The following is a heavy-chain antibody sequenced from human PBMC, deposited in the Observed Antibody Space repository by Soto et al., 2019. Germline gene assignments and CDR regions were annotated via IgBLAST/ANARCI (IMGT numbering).Heavy chain of an antibody. CDR2: IYYSGST. Sequence: QLQLQESGPGLVKPSETLSLTCTVSGGFISSSSYYWGWIRQPPGKGLEWIGSIYYSGSTYYNPSLKSRVTISVDTSKNQFSLKLSSVTAADTAVYYCARVAVANFDYWGQGTLVTVSS. D-gene: IGHD6-19*01. J-gene: IGHJ4*02. CDR1: GGFISSSSYY. CDR3: ARVAVANFDY. V-gene: IGHV4-39*01.